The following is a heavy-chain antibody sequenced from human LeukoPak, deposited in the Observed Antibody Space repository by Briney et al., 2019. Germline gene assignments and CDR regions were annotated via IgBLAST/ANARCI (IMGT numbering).Heavy chain of an antibody. V-gene: IGHV4-59*01. J-gene: IGHJ4*02. Sequence: PSETLSLTCTVSGGSISSYYWSWIRQPPGKGLEWIGYIYYSGSTNYNPSLKSRVTISVDTSKNQFSLKLSSVTAADTAVYYCARDLLVTVDWGQGTLVTVSS. CDR1: GGSISSYY. CDR3: ARDLLVTVD. D-gene: IGHD1-26*01. CDR2: IYYSGST.